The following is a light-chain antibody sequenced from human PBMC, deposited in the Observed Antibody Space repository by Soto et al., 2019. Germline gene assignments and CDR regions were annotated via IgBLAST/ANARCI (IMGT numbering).Light chain of an antibody. Sequence: EIVLTQSPATLSLSPGERATLSCRASQSVSSYLAWYQQKPGQAPRLLLYDASNRATGIPARFSGSGSWTDFTPTISSLEPEDFAVYYYQQRSNWPKTFGQGTKVEIK. J-gene: IGKJ1*01. V-gene: IGKV3-11*01. CDR3: QQRSNWPKT. CDR2: DAS. CDR1: QSVSSY.